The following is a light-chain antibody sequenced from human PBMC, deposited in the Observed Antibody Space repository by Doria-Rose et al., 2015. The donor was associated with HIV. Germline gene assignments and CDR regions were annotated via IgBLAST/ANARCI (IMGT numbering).Light chain of an antibody. CDR3: HQYGTSWT. V-gene: IGKV3-20*01. CDR2: DGS. CDR1: QRFSSTY. J-gene: IGKJ1*01. Sequence: TQSPGTLSLSPGERATLSCRASQRFSSTYLAWYQQKPGQAPSLLIYDGSTRATGITDRFSASVSGTDFTLTINRLEPEDFALYYCHQYGTSWTFGKGTKVEI.